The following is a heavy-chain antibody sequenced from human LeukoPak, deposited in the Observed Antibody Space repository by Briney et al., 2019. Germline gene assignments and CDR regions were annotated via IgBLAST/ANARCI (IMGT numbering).Heavy chain of an antibody. CDR3: ARDSYGYSYGYPDAQGFDY. Sequence: SETLSLTCTVSGGSISSYYWSWIRQPPGKGLEWIGYIYYSGSTNYNPSLKSRVTTSVDTSKNQFSLKLSSVTAADTAVYYCARDSYGYSYGYPDAQGFDYWGQGTLSPSPQ. J-gene: IGHJ4*02. CDR1: GGSISSYY. V-gene: IGHV4-59*01. CDR2: IYYSGST. D-gene: IGHD5-18*01.